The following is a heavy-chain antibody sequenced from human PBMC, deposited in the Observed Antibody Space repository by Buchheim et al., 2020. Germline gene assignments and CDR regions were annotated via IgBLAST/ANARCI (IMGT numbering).Heavy chain of an antibody. CDR3: AAYSSGSWD. V-gene: IGHV3-74*01. CDR2: INSDGGGT. Sequence: EVRLVESGGGLVQPGGSLRLSCAASGFTFSNYWMHWVRQAPGKGPVWVSRINSDGGGTSYADSVKGRFTISRDNAKNPLYLQMNSLRAEDTAVYYCAAYSSGSWDWGQGTL. J-gene: IGHJ4*02. CDR1: GFTFSNYW. D-gene: IGHD3-22*01.